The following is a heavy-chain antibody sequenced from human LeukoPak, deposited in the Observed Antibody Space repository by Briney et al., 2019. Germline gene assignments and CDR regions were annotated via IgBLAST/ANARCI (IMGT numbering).Heavy chain of an antibody. J-gene: IGHJ4*02. V-gene: IGHV4-61*01. CDR2: IYYSGST. CDR1: GGSVSSGSYY. CDR3: ARSQTGGTFDY. D-gene: IGHD1-26*01. Sequence: SETLSLTCTVSGGSVSSGSYYWSWIRQPPGKGLEWIGYIYYSGSTNYNPSLKSRVTISVDTSKNQFSLQLRSVTPEDTAVYYCARSQTGGTFDYWGQGALVTVSS.